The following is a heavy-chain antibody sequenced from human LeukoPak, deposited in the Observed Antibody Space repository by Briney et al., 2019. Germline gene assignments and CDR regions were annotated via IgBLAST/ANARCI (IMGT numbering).Heavy chain of an antibody. D-gene: IGHD4-17*01. J-gene: IGHJ5*02. CDR3: ATCRDEFGDYGFTS. Sequence: PSETLSLTCTVSGGSISGYFWAWIRQPAGKGLEWIGRFYSGITYYNPSLKSRVTISVDTSKNLFSLKLTSVTAADTAVYYCATCRDEFGDYGFTSWGQGTLVTVSS. CDR2: FYSGIT. CDR1: GGSISGYF. V-gene: IGHV4-4*07.